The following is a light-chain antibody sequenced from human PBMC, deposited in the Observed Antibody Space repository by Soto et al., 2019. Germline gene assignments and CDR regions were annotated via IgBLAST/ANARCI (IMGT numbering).Light chain of an antibody. CDR1: RSDIGDSNF. CDR2: EVN. Sequence: QSVLTQPASVSGSPGQSVTISCTGPRSDIGDSNFISWYQHSPGKAPRLLIYEVNNRPSGVSKRFSGSKAGNTASLTISGLPHGGEADYFCASFRSGTILVFGSGTKVTVL. J-gene: IGLJ1*01. CDR3: ASFRSGTILV. V-gene: IGLV2-14*01.